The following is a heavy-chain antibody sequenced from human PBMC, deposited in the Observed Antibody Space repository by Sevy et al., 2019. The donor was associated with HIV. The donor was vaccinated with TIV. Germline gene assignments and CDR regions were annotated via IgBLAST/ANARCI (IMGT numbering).Heavy chain of an antibody. CDR2: INHSGST. V-gene: IGHV4-34*01. J-gene: IGHJ3*02. Sequence: SETLSLTCAVYGGSFSAYYWSWIRQPPGKGLEWIGEINHSGSTYYNPSLKSRVTISVDTSNNQFSLKLSSVTAADTAVYYCARHCSSTSCSHAFDIWGQGTMVTVSS. D-gene: IGHD2-2*01. CDR1: GGSFSAYY. CDR3: ARHCSSTSCSHAFDI.